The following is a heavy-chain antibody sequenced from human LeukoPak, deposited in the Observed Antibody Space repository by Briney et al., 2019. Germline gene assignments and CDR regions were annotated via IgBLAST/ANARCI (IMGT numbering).Heavy chain of an antibody. D-gene: IGHD5/OR15-5a*01. CDR2: ISNNGGT. J-gene: IGHJ6*03. V-gene: IGHV4-61*02. CDR1: PGSMDSGLYY. CDR3: ARETKDIYSPSWGLYDTYYYIDA. Sequence: SQTLSLTCAVSPGSMDSGLYYWTWIRLPAGKGLEWIGRISNNGGTAYNPSLRSRVTITLDTSNNHLSLKVTSVTAADTAVYYCARETKDIYSPSWGLYDTYYYIDAWGKGTTVTVSS.